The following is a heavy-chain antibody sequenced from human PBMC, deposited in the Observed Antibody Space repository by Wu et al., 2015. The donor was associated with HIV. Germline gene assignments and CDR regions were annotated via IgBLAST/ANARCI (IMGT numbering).Heavy chain of an antibody. Sequence: QVHLVQSDSEVKRPGDSVTISCNASGYAFVDYGISWVRQAPGQGLEWMGRIKSNGGDTKYAQKFQGRVTMTRDTAINTAYMDLYRLLSDDTAIYYCARSPIWGSYRYVDYWGQGTLVTVSS. D-gene: IGHD3-16*02. J-gene: IGHJ4*02. CDR3: ARSPIWGSYRYVDY. V-gene: IGHV1-2*02. CDR1: GYAFVDYG. CDR2: IKSNGGDT.